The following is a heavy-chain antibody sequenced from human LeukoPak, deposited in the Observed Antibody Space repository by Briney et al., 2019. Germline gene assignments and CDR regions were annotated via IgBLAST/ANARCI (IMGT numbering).Heavy chain of an antibody. Sequence: SETLSLTCAVSGGSFSGYYWSWIRQPPGKGLEWIGEINHSGSTNYNPSLKSRVTLSVDTSKNQFSLKLSSVTAADTAVYYCARDPGYVGERGIFDYWGQGTLVTVSS. CDR1: GGSFSGYY. CDR3: ARDPGYVGERGIFDY. V-gene: IGHV4-34*01. J-gene: IGHJ4*02. CDR2: INHSGST. D-gene: IGHD6-13*01.